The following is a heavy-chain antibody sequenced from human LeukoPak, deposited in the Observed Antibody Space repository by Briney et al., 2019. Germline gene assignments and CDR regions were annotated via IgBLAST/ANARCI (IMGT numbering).Heavy chain of an antibody. CDR1: GFTFSSYW. J-gene: IGHJ6*02. D-gene: IGHD4-17*01. CDR2: IKQDGSEK. CDR3: ARFYGDYGMDV. V-gene: IGHV3-7*01. Sequence: GGSLRLSCAASGFTFSSYWMSRVRQAPGKGLEWVANIKQDGSEKYYVDSVKGRFTMSRDNAKNSLYLQMNSLRAEDTAVYYCARFYGDYGMDVWGQGTTVTVSS.